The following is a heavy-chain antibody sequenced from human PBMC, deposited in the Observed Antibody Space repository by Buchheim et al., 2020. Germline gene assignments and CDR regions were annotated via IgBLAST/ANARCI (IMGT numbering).Heavy chain of an antibody. CDR3: AREPSLRRLDY. J-gene: IGHJ4*02. V-gene: IGHV3-30-3*01. Sequence: QVQLVESGGGVVQPGRSLRLSCAASGFTFSSYAMHWVRQAPGKGLEWVAVISYDGSNKYYADSVKGRFTISRENSKNTPYLQMNSLRAEDTAVYYCAREPSLRRLDYWGQGTL. CDR2: ISYDGSNK. CDR1: GFTFSSYA. D-gene: IGHD3-3*01.